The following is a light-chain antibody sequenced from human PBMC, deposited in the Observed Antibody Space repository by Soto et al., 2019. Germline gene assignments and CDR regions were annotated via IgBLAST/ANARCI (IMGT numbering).Light chain of an antibody. CDR2: GAS. CDR1: QSVSSN. Sequence: EIVMTQSPATLSVSPGERATLSCRASQSVSSNLAWYRQKVGQAPRLLIYGASTRDTGIPARFSGSVSGTEFTLTISSLQSEDFAVYYCQQYNNWPLTFGQGTKVEIK. V-gene: IGKV3-15*01. CDR3: QQYNNWPLT. J-gene: IGKJ1*01.